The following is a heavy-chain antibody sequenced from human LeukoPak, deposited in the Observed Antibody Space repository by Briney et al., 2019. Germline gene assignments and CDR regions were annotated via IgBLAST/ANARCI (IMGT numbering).Heavy chain of an antibody. CDR2: IRYDGSIK. J-gene: IGHJ4*02. V-gene: IGHV3-30*02. CDR1: GFTFRNYG. CDR3: AKDVNVGGHYFDY. Sequence: GGSLRLSCAPSGFTFRNYGMHWLRLAPGRGLEWVAFIRYDGSIKYYVDSVKGRFTVSRDNSKNTLYLQMNSLRAEDTAVYYCAKDVNVGGHYFDYWGQRTLVTVSS. D-gene: IGHD3-10*01.